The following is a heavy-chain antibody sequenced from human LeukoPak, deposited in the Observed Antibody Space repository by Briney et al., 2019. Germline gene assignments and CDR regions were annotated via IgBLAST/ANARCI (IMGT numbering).Heavy chain of an antibody. CDR2: ISAYNGNT. D-gene: IGHD6-19*01. J-gene: IGHJ4*02. V-gene: IGHV1-18*01. CDR3: AREPSGRAVAGS. CDR1: GYTFTSYG. Sequence: ASVKVSCKASGYTFTSYGISWVRQAPGQGLEWMGWISAYNGNTNYAQKLRGRVTMTTDTSTSTAYMELRSLRSDDTAVYYCAREPSGRAVAGSWGQGALVTVSS.